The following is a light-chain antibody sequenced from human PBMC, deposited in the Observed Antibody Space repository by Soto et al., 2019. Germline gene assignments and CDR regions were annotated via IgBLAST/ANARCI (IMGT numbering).Light chain of an antibody. V-gene: IGKV3-11*01. CDR3: QQYDRIPGFT. CDR1: QSVSSY. Sequence: EIVLTQSPATLSLSPGERATLSCRASQSVSSYLAWYQQKPGQAPRLLIYDASNRATGIPARFSGSGSGTDFTLTISGLEPEDSAVYYCQQYDRIPGFTFGGGTKVEI. J-gene: IGKJ4*01. CDR2: DAS.